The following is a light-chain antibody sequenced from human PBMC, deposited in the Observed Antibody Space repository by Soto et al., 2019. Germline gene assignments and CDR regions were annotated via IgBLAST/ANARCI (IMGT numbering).Light chain of an antibody. Sequence: VLTQPPSVSWAPGQRVTISCTGSSSNIGAGYDVNWYQQLPETAPKLLIFGDSNRPSGVPDRFSGSKSGTSASLVITGLQADDEADYYCQSNDNGLSGSDVFGTGTKVTVL. J-gene: IGLJ1*01. V-gene: IGLV1-40*01. CDR2: GDS. CDR3: QSNDNGLSGSDV. CDR1: SSNIGAGYD.